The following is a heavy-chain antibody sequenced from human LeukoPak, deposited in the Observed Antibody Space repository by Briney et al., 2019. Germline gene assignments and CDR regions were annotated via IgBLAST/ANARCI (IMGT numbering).Heavy chain of an antibody. V-gene: IGHV3-30*04. CDR1: GFTFSSYA. CDR2: ISYDGSNK. D-gene: IGHD3-10*01. J-gene: IGHJ4*02. CDR3: ARDHSLLLWFGEYFDY. Sequence: GRSLRLSCAASGFTFSSYAMHWVRQAPGKGLEWVAVISYDGSNKYYADSVKGRFTISRDNPKNTLYLQMNSLRAEDTAVYYCARDHSLLLWFGEYFDYWGQGTLVTVSS.